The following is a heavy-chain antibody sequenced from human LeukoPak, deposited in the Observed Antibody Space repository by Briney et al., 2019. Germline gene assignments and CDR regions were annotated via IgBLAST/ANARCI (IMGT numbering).Heavy chain of an antibody. Sequence: SEILSLTCAVSGYSISSGYYWGWIRQPPGKGLEWIGSIYHSGSTYYNPSLKSRVTISVDTSKNQFSLKLSSVTAADTAVYYCARTIGEVGTDYWGQGTLVTVSS. J-gene: IGHJ4*02. CDR2: IYHSGST. V-gene: IGHV4-38-2*01. D-gene: IGHD2-21*02. CDR3: ARTIGEVGTDY. CDR1: GYSISSGYY.